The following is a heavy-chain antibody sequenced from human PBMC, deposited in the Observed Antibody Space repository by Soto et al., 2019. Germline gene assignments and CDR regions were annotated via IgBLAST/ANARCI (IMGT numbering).Heavy chain of an antibody. CDR1: GFSISGSA. CDR2: IRSKANKYAT. J-gene: IGHJ2*01. CDR3: TSPRIAVAGVFWYFDL. Sequence: DVQLVESGGGLVQPGGSLKLSCADSGFSISGSAMHWVRQASGKGLEWIGRIRSKANKYATSYAASVEGRFTISRDDSKNTAFLEMNDLKTEDSAVYFCTSPRIAVAGVFWYFDLWGRGTLVTVSS. D-gene: IGHD6-19*01. V-gene: IGHV3-73*01.